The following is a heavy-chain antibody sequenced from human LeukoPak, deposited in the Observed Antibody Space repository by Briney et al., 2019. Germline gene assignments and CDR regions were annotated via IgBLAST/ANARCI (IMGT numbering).Heavy chain of an antibody. CDR1: GFTFSSYS. CDR2: ISSSSSYI. D-gene: IGHD6-19*01. J-gene: IGHJ4*02. Sequence: PGGSLRLSCAASGFTFSSYSMNWVRQAPGKELEWVSSISSSSSYIYYADSVKGRFTISRDNAKNSLYLQMNSLRAEDTAVYYCARAPGRWLVREPPDYWGQGTLVTVSS. CDR3: ARAPGRWLVREPPDY. V-gene: IGHV3-21*01.